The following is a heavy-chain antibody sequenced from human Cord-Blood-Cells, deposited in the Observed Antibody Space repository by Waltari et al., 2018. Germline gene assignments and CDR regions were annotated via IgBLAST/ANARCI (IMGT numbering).Heavy chain of an antibody. CDR3: ARASVSKWYNWNYDWFDP. Sequence: VQLVQSGAEVKKPGASVKVSCKASGYTFTGYYMHWVRQAPGQGLEWMGWINPSSGGTDYAEKCQGRGTMNRDTSSSTAYMGLGRLGSDDTAVYYCARASVSKWYNWNYDWFDPWGQGTLVTVSS. CDR2: INPSSGGT. J-gene: IGHJ5*02. D-gene: IGHD1-7*01. V-gene: IGHV1-2*02. CDR1: GYTFTGYY.